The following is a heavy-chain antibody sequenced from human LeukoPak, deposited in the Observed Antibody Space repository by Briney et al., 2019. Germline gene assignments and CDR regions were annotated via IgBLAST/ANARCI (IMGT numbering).Heavy chain of an antibody. V-gene: IGHV3-7*03. Sequence: GGSLRLSCAASGFTFTNYWMTWVRQAPGKGLEWVANIKQDGSVKYYVDSVKGRFTISRDNAENSLYLQMNSLRAEDTAVYNCARIGYSSSSLDFWGRGTLVTVSS. J-gene: IGHJ4*02. D-gene: IGHD6-6*01. CDR1: GFTFTNYW. CDR3: ARIGYSSSSLDF. CDR2: IKQDGSVK.